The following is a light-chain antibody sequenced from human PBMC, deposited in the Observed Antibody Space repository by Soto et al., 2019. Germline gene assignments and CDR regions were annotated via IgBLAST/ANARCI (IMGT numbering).Light chain of an antibody. CDR1: SSNIGSNA. CDR2: RDS. CDR3: ATWDDSLPAV. V-gene: IGLV1-44*01. Sequence: QSVLTQPPSASGTPGQRVTISCSGSSSNIGSNAVNWYQQFPGTAPKLLFFRDSQRPSGVPDRFSGSKSGTSASLAISGLQSEDEADYYCATWDDSLPAVFGGGTKLTVL. J-gene: IGLJ2*01.